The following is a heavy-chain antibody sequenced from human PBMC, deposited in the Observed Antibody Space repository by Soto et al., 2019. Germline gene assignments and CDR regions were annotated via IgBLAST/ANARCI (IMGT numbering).Heavy chain of an antibody. D-gene: IGHD3-22*01. J-gene: IGHJ5*02. CDR2: IYYSGST. CDR3: AKTPYSGYLWFDP. V-gene: IGHV4-59*01. CDR1: GGSISSYY. Sequence: QVQLQESGPGLVKPSETLSLTCTVSGGSISSYYWSWIRQPPGKGLEWIGYIYYSGSTNYNPSLKSRVTIPVDTSKTQFSLKLSSVTAADTAVYYCAKTPYSGYLWFDPWGQGTLVTVSS.